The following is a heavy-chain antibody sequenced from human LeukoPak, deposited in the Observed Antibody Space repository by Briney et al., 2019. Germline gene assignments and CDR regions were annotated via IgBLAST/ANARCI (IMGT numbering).Heavy chain of an antibody. CDR2: IKQDGSAR. D-gene: IGHD2-21*02. CDR1: EFAFSSYW. J-gene: IGHJ3*02. V-gene: IGHV3-7*05. Sequence: GGSLRLSCVVSEFAFSSYWMTWVRQAPGKGLEWVANIKQDGSARYYADSVKGRFTISRDNAKNSLYLQMNSLRAEDTAMYCCATYCGGDCYSPHDAFDNWGQGTMVTVSS. CDR3: ATYCGGDCYSPHDAFDN.